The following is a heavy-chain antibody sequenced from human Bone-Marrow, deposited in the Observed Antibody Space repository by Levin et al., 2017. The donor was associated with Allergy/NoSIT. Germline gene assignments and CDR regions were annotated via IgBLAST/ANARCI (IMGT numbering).Heavy chain of an antibody. CDR1: GYTFTGYY. V-gene: IGHV1-2*06. CDR3: ARGPFYGSGLGY. D-gene: IGHD3-10*01. CDR2: INPNSGGT. J-gene: IGHJ4*02. Sequence: GESLKISCKASGYTFTGYYMHWVRQAPGQGLEWMGRINPNSGGTNYAQKFQGRVTMTRDTSISTAYMELSRLRSDDTAVYYCARGPFYGSGLGYWGQGTLVTVSS.